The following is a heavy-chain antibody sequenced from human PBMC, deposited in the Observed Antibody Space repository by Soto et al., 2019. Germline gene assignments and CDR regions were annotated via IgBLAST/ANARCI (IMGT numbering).Heavy chain of an antibody. J-gene: IGHJ6*03. D-gene: IGHD4-17*01. CDR1: GFTFSSYW. CDR3: ARADYGDAYYYYYYMDV. CDR2: INSDGSST. Sequence: GGSLRLSCAASGFTFSSYWMHWVRQAPGKGLVWVSRINSDGSSTSYADSVKGRFTISRDNAKNTLYLQMNSLRAEDTAVYYCARADYGDAYYYYYYMDVWGKGTTVTVSS. V-gene: IGHV3-74*01.